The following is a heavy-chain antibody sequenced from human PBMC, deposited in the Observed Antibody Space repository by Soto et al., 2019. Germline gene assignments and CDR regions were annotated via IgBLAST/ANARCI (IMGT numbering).Heavy chain of an antibody. V-gene: IGHV3-11*01. CDR1: GFAFSDPY. CDR2: ISSSGSNI. CDR3: ARGGASVTTPFDY. J-gene: IGHJ4*02. D-gene: IGHD4-17*01. Sequence: QVQLVESGGGLVKPGGSLRLSCAASGFAFSDPYMSWIRQAPGKGLEWISYISSSGSNIYYADSVKGRFTISRDNAKKSLYLQMERRAADDTAVYYWARGGASVTTPFDYWGQGTQVTVSS.